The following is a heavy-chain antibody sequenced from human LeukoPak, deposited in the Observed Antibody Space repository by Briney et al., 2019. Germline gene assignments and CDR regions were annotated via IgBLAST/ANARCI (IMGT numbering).Heavy chain of an antibody. CDR2: IYHSGSMYETGST. J-gene: IGHJ5*02. V-gene: IGHV4-38-2*01. CDR1: GDSISSGYY. D-gene: IGHD3-3*01. Sequence: SETLSLSCAVSGDSISSGYYWGWIRQSPAKGLEWIGSIYHSGSMYETGSTHYNPSLKSRVTISVDTSKNQFSLNLRSVTAADTAVYYCVRNASSLTTTSKTKGFDPWGQGTRVTVSS. CDR3: VRNASSLTTTSKTKGFDP.